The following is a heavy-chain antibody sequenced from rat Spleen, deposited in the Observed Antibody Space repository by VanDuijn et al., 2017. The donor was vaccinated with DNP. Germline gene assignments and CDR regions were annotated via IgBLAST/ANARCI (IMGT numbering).Heavy chain of an antibody. V-gene: IGHV5-7*01. J-gene: IGHJ2*01. Sequence: EVQLVESGGGLVQPGRSLKLSCAASGFSFSDYNMAWVRQAPKKGLEWVATIGYDGSDTYYRDSVKGRFTISRDNAKNTLYLQMDSLRSEDTATYYCARWGGDYFDYWGQGVMVTVSS. CDR1: GFSFSDYN. CDR3: ARWGGDYFDY. CDR2: IGYDGSDT.